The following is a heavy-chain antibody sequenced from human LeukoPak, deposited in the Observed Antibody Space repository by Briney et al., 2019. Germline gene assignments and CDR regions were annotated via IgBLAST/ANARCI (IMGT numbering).Heavy chain of an antibody. V-gene: IGHV3-33*06. CDR1: GFTFSSYG. J-gene: IGHJ6*02. CDR3: AKQYCSSTSCYRSYYYYYYGMDV. CDR2: IWYDGSNK. Sequence: PGRSLRLSCAASGFTFSSYGMHWVRQAPGKGLEWVAVIWYDGSNKYYADSVEGRFTISRDNSKNTLYLQMNSLRAEDTAVYYCAKQYCSSTSCYRSYYYYYYGMDVWGQGTTVTVSS. D-gene: IGHD2-2*01.